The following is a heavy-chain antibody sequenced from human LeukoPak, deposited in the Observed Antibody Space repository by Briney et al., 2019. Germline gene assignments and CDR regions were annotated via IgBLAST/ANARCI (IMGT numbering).Heavy chain of an antibody. CDR2: ISGSGCST. V-gene: IGHV3-23*01. D-gene: IGHD3-10*01. CDR3: AKNLRSGSYSRYYYYMDV. CDR1: GFTFSSHA. J-gene: IGHJ6*03. Sequence: GGSLRLSCAASGFTFSSHAMSWVRQAPGKGLEWVSAISGSGCSTYYADSVKGRFTISRDNSKNTLYLQMNSLRAADTAVYYCAKNLRSGSYSRYYYYMDVWGKGTPVTVSS.